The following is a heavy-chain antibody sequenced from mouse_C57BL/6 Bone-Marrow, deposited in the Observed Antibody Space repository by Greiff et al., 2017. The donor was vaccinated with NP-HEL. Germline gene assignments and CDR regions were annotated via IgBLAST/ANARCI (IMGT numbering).Heavy chain of an antibody. J-gene: IGHJ4*01. Sequence: QVQLQQPGAELVKPGASVKLSCKASGYTFTSYWMHWAKQRPGQGLEWIGMIHPNSGSTNYNEKFKSKATLTVDKSSSTAYIQLSSLTSEDSAVYYCARGLLWLRRRDYYAMDYWGQGTSVTVSS. V-gene: IGHV1-64*01. CDR1: GYTFTSYW. CDR3: ARGLLWLRRRDYYAMDY. D-gene: IGHD2-2*01. CDR2: IHPNSGST.